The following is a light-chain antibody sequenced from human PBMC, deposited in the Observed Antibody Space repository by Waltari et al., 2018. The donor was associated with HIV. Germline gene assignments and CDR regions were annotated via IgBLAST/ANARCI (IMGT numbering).Light chain of an antibody. V-gene: IGKV3-20*01. CDR2: GAS. CDR3: QQYRTSPSLT. J-gene: IGKJ4*01. CDR1: QTVRTKY. Sequence: DIVLTQSPGTLSLSPGARATLSCRASQTVRTKYLAWYQQKPGQAPRLLIYGASSRATGIPDRFSGSGSGTDFTLTISRLEPEDFAVYYCQQYRTSPSLTFGGGTKVEIK.